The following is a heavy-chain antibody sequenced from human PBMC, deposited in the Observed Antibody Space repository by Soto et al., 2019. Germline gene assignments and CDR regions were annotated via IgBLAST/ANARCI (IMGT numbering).Heavy chain of an antibody. Sequence: GGSLRLSCAALGFTFSSYGMHWVRQAPGKGLEWVAVIWYDGSNKYYADSVKGRFTISRDNSKNTLYLQMNSLRAEDTAVYYCARDNIVVVVAATSNWFDPWGQGTLVTVSS. CDR3: ARDNIVVVVAATSNWFDP. J-gene: IGHJ5*02. CDR1: GFTFSSYG. V-gene: IGHV3-33*01. CDR2: IWYDGSNK. D-gene: IGHD2-15*01.